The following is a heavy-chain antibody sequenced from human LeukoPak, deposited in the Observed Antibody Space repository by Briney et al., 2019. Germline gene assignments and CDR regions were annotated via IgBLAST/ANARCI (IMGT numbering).Heavy chain of an antibody. CDR2: IRYDGSNK. Sequence: GGSLRLSCVASGFTFSSYGMHWVRQAPGKGLEWVAFIRYDGSNKYYADSVKGRFTISRDNSKNTLYLQMNSLRAEDTAVYYCAKWAGVYDYDSSGYLSGFDYWGQGTLVTVSS. CDR3: AKWAGVYDYDSSGYLSGFDY. J-gene: IGHJ4*02. D-gene: IGHD3-22*01. V-gene: IGHV3-30*02. CDR1: GFTFSSYG.